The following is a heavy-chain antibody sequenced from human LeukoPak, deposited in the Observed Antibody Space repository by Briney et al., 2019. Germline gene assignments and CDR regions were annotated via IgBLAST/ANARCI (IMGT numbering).Heavy chain of an antibody. Sequence: PGGSLRLSCAASGFTVSSNYMSWVRQAPGKGLEWVSVIYSGGSTYYADSVKGRFTISRDNSKNTLYLQMNSLRAEDTAVYYCAKGGIAAAGTCYFDYWGQGTLVTVSS. D-gene: IGHD6-13*01. CDR3: AKGGIAAAGTCYFDY. V-gene: IGHV3-53*01. CDR1: GFTVSSNY. CDR2: IYSGGST. J-gene: IGHJ4*02.